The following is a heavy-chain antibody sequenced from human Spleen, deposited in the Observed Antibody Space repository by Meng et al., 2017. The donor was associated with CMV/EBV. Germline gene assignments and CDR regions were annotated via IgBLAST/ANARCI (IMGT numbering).Heavy chain of an antibody. CDR1: GGSISSSSYY. CDR2: IYYSGST. Sequence: QHHRQQVGPGLVKPSESPFLPCTVSGGSISSSSYYWGWRRQPPGKGLEWIGSIYYSGSTYYNPSLKSRVTISVDTSKNQFSLKLSSVTAADTAVYYCARDGPTIFDYWGQGTLVTVSS. D-gene: IGHD3-3*01. V-gene: IGHV4-39*07. J-gene: IGHJ4*02. CDR3: ARDGPTIFDY.